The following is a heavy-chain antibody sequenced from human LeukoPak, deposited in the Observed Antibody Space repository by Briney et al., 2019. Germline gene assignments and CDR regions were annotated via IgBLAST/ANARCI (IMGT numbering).Heavy chain of an antibody. Sequence: ASVKVSCKASGYTFTSYGISWVRQAPGQGLEWMGIINPSGGSTSYAQKFQGRVTMTRDTSTSTVYMELSSLRSEDTAVYYCARDSLYGVVDYWGQGTLVTVSS. CDR3: ARDSLYGVVDY. D-gene: IGHD4-17*01. J-gene: IGHJ4*02. CDR1: GYTFTSYG. V-gene: IGHV1-46*01. CDR2: INPSGGST.